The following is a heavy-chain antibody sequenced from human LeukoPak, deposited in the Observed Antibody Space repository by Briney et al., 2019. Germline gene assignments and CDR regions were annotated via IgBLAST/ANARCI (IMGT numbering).Heavy chain of an antibody. CDR3: AKAVSCSSTSCYRSYGMDV. V-gene: IGHV3-23*01. CDR1: GFTFSSYG. D-gene: IGHD2-2*02. CDR2: ISGSGGST. J-gene: IGHJ6*02. Sequence: GGSLRLSCAASGFTFSSYGMSWVLQAPGKGLEWVSGISGSGGSTYYADSVKGRFTISRDNSKNTLYLQMNSLRAEDTAVYYCAKAVSCSSTSCYRSYGMDVWGQGTTVTVSS.